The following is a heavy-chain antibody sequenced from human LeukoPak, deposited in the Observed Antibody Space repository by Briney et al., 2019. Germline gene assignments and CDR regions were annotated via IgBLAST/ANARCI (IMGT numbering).Heavy chain of an antibody. CDR2: IYPGDSDT. Sequence: GESLKISCKGSGYSSTSYWIGWVRQMPGKGLEWMGIIYPGDSDTRYSPSFQGQVTISADKSISTAYLQWSSLKASDTAMYYCATPLSSSGWYASNDAFDIWGQGTMVTVSS. CDR3: ATPLSSSGWYASNDAFDI. D-gene: IGHD6-19*01. CDR1: GYSSTSYW. J-gene: IGHJ3*02. V-gene: IGHV5-51*01.